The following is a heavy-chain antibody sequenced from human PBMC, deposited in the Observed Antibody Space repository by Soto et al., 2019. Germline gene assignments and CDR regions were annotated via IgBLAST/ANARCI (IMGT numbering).Heavy chain of an antibody. CDR3: ARSNYCTNGVCYNYYYYYMDV. Sequence: SETLSLTCTVSGGSISSSSYYWGWIRQPPGKGLEWIGSIYYSGGTYYNPSLKSRVTISVDTSKNQFSLKLSSVTAADTAVYYCARSNYCTNGVCYNYYYYYMDVWGKGTTVTVSS. CDR2: IYYSGGT. V-gene: IGHV4-39*01. CDR1: GGSISSSSYY. J-gene: IGHJ6*03. D-gene: IGHD2-8*01.